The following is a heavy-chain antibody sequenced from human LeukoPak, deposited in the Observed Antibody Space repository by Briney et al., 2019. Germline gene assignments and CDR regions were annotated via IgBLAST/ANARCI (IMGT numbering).Heavy chain of an antibody. CDR1: EYTFTTYD. D-gene: IGHD6-13*01. CDR2: MNPNSGNT. Sequence: SVKVSCKASEYTFTTYDINWVRQATGQGLEWMGWMNPNSGNTGYAQKFQGRVTMTRNTSINAAYMELSSLRSEDTAVYYCARVKGSSSWALLFEYWGQGTMVTVSS. J-gene: IGHJ4*02. V-gene: IGHV1-8*01. CDR3: ARVKGSSSWALLFEY.